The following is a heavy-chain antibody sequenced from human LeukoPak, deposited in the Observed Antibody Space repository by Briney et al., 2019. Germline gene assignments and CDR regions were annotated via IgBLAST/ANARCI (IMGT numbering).Heavy chain of an antibody. D-gene: IGHD3-10*01. J-gene: IGHJ4*02. CDR2: IYHSGST. V-gene: IGHV4-39*07. CDR1: GGSISSSFYY. CDR3: ARKENVYYYFDY. Sequence: SETLSLTCTVSGGSISSSFYYWGWIRQPPGKGLEWIGSIYHSGSTYYNPSLKSRVTISVDTSKNQFSLKLSSVTAVDTAVYYCARKENVYYYFDYWGQGTLVTVSS.